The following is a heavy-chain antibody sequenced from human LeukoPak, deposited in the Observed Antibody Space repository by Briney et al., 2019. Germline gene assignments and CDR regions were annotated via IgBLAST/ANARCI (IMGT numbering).Heavy chain of an antibody. J-gene: IGHJ4*02. V-gene: IGHV3-30*03. CDR1: GFTFSSYG. D-gene: IGHD2-2*01. CDR2: ISYDGSNK. Sequence: GGSLRLSCAASGFTFSSYGMHWVRQAPGKGLEWVAVISYDGSNKYYADSVKGRFTISRDNSKNTLYLQMNSLRAEDTAVNYCARAEGYCSSTSCSRIDYWGQGTLVTVSS. CDR3: ARAEGYCSSTSCSRIDY.